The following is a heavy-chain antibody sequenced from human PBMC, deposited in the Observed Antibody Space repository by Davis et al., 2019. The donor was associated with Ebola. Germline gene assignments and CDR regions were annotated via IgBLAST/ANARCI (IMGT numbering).Heavy chain of an antibody. CDR2: ISYDGSNK. CDR1: GFTFSSYA. J-gene: IGHJ6*04. D-gene: IGHD3-16*01. CDR3: ARDWAGLDV. V-gene: IGHV3-30*04. Sequence: PGGSLRLSCAASGFTFSSYAMHWVRQAPGKGLEWVAVISYDGSNKYYADSVKGRFTISRDNSKNTLYLQMNSLRAEDTAVYYCARDWAGLDVWGKGTTVTVSS.